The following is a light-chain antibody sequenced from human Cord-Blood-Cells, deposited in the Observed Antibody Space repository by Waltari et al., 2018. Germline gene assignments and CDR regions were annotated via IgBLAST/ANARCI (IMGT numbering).Light chain of an antibody. V-gene: IGLV1-36*01. CDR1: SSNIGNNA. Sequence: QSVLTHPPSVSDAPRQRVTISCSGSSSNIGNNAVNWYQQLPGKAPKLLIYYDNLLPSWVSDRFSGSKSGTAASLAISGLQSDDEADYYFAAWDDSLNGLVFGGGTKLTVL. CDR3: AAWDDSLNGLV. CDR2: YDN. J-gene: IGLJ2*01.